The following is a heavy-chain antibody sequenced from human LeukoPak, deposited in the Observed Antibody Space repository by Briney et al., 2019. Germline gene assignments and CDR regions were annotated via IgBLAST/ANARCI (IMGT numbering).Heavy chain of an antibody. CDR2: ISAYNGNT. V-gene: IGHV1-18*01. D-gene: IGHD1-26*01. CDR1: GHTFTSYG. CDR3: ARMYSGSYYDWFDP. J-gene: IGHJ5*02. Sequence: ASVKVSCKASGHTFTSYGISWVRQAPGQGLEWMGWISAYNGNTNYAQKLQGRVTMTTDTSTSTAYMELRSLRSDDTAVYYCARMYSGSYYDWFDPWGQGTLVTVSS.